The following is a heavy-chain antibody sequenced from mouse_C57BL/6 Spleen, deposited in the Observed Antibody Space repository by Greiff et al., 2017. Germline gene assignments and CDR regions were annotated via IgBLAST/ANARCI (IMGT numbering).Heavy chain of an antibody. CDR2: IYPRSGNT. V-gene: IGHV1-81*01. D-gene: IGHD2-5*01. CDR3: ARDYYSNSAYAMDY. J-gene: IGHJ4*01. Sequence: VKLMESGAELARPGASVKLSCKASGYTFTSYGISWVKQRTGQGLEWIGEIYPRSGNTYYNEKFKGKATLTADKSSSTAYMELRSLTSEDSAVYFCARDYYSNSAYAMDYWGQGTSVTVSS. CDR1: GYTFTSYG.